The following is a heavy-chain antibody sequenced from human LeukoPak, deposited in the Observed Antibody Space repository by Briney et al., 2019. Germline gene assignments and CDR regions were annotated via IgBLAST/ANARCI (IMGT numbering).Heavy chain of an antibody. CDR1: GYTFTSHA. J-gene: IGHJ6*02. CDR2: INGATGNT. Sequence: GASVKVSCKASGYTFTSHALHWVRQAPGESLEWMAWINGATGNTEYSQKFQARVTITRDTSASTAHMELSSLRSEDTAVYYCARSIIIVPNTSYYYYYMDVWGQGTTVTVS. D-gene: IGHD2/OR15-2a*01. CDR3: ARSIIIVPNTSYYYYYMDV. V-gene: IGHV1-3*01.